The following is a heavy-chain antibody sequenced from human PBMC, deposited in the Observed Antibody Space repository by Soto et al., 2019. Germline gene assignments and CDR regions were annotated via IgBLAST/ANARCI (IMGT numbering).Heavy chain of an antibody. J-gene: IGHJ2*01. CDR3: ASPWHREYSGYDCRRHWYFDL. CDR2: IVPILGRA. D-gene: IGHD5-12*01. V-gene: IGHV1-69*02. CDR1: GGTFSSYT. Sequence: QVQLVQSGAEVKKPGSSVKVSCKASGGTFSSYTIGWVRQAPGQGLEWMGRIVPILGRANYAQQFQGRVTITADPSTSTAYMELRSFISEDTAVYYCASPWHREYSGYDCRRHWYFDLWGPGTLVTVSS.